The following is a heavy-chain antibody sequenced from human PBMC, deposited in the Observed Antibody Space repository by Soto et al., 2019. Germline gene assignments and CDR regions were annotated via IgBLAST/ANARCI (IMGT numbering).Heavy chain of an antibody. CDR2: ISSSSSTI. V-gene: IGHV3-48*02. D-gene: IGHD3-10*01. CDR3: ARDSVGPLLWFGERYYYYGMDV. CDR1: GFTFSSYS. Sequence: GGSLRLSCAASGFTFSSYSMNWVRQAPGKGLEWVSYISSSSSTIYYADSVKGRFTISRDNAKNSLYLQMNSLRDEDTAVYYCARDSVGPLLWFGERYYYYGMDVWGQGTTVTVSS. J-gene: IGHJ6*02.